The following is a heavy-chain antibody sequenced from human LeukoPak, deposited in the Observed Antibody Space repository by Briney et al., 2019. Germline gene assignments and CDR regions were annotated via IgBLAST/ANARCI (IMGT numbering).Heavy chain of an antibody. CDR1: GFPFKTFG. CDR3: ASLDLAYDSSDY. CDR2: ISYDGTTT. J-gene: IGHJ4*02. Sequence: PGTSLRLSCAASGFPFKTFGMFWVRQAPGKGLECVAVISYDGTTTHYVGSAKGRFTMSRDNSKNMLFLQMNSLRVEDTAVYYCASLDLAYDSSDYWGQGTLVTVSS. D-gene: IGHD3-22*01. V-gene: IGHV3-30*03.